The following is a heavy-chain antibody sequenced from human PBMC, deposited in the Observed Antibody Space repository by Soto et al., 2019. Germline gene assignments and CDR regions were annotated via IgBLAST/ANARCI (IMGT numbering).Heavy chain of an antibody. CDR3: ARGRRGSYWSWFAP. J-gene: IGHJ5*02. Sequence: SQTLSLTCAISGDSVSSNSGAWNWIRQSPSRGLEWLGRTYYRSKWYNDYAVSVKSRMTINPDTSKNQFSLQLNSVTPEDTAVYYCARGRRGSYWSWFAPWGQGTLVTVSS. V-gene: IGHV6-1*01. CDR1: GDSVSSNSGA. D-gene: IGHD1-26*01. CDR2: TYYRSKWYN.